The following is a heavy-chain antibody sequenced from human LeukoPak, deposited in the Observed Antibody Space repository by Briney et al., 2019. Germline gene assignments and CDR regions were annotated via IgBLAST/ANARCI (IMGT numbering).Heavy chain of an antibody. D-gene: IGHD2-2*02. V-gene: IGHV1-8*02. CDR2: MNPNSGNT. CDR3: ARRLGYCSSTSCHTNWFDP. J-gene: IGHJ5*02. CDR1: GYMFTRNG. Sequence: ASVKVSCKASGYMFTRNGINWVRQATGQGLEWMGWMNPNSGNTGYAQKFQGRVTMTRNTSISTAYMELSSLRSEDTAVYYCARRLGYCSSTSCHTNWFDPWGQGTLVTVSS.